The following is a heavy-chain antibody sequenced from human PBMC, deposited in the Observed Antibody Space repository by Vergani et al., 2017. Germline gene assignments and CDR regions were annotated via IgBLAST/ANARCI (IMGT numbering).Heavy chain of an antibody. V-gene: IGHV1-69*17. CDR3: ARDPTPSMVRDHNWFDP. CDR1: GGTFSSYA. CDR2: IIPIVGIA. J-gene: IGHJ5*02. D-gene: IGHD3-10*01. Sequence: QVQMVHSGAELKKPRSPVKVSCMASGGTFSSYAISWVRPAPGQGLEWMGGIIPIVGIANYAQKFQGRVTITADKSTSTAYMELSSLRSEDTAVYYCARDPTPSMVRDHNWFDPGGQGTLVTVSS.